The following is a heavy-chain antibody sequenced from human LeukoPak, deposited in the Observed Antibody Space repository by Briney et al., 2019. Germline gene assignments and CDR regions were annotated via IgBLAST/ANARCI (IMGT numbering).Heavy chain of an antibody. CDR1: GGSISSYY. CDR3: ASEGYSSSSFDY. Sequence: PSETLSLTCTVSGGSISSYYWSWIRQPPGKGLEWIGYIDYSGSTNYNPSLKSRVTISVDTSKNQFSLKLSSVTAADTAVYYCASEGYSSSSFDYWGQGTLVTVSS. V-gene: IGHV4-59*01. J-gene: IGHJ4*02. D-gene: IGHD6-13*01. CDR2: IDYSGST.